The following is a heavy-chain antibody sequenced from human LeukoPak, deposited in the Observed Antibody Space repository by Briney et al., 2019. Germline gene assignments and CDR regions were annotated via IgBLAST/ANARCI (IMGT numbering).Heavy chain of an antibody. Sequence: SETLSLTCTVSGSSISSYYWSWIRQPPGKGLEWIGYIYYSGSTNYNPSLKSRVTISVDTSKNQFSLKLSSVTAADTAVYYCAREKRAKYYYDSSGYVARYFDLWGRGTLVTVSS. CDR2: IYYSGST. CDR1: GSSISSYY. CDR3: AREKRAKYYYDSSGYVARYFDL. J-gene: IGHJ2*01. D-gene: IGHD3-22*01. V-gene: IGHV4-59*01.